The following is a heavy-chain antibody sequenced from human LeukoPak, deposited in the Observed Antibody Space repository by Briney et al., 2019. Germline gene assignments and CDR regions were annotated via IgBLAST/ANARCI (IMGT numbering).Heavy chain of an antibody. CDR2: IDHSGST. D-gene: IGHD2-21*02. CDR3: ARRARDWYSPIEY. CDR1: GYSISSGYY. V-gene: IGHV4-38-2*02. Sequence: PSETLSLTCTVSGYSISSGYYWGWIRQPPGKGLEWTGSIDHSGSTYYNPSLKGRITISIDTSKKQFSLKLSSVTDADTAVYYCARRARDWYSPIEYWGPGTLVTVSS. J-gene: IGHJ4*02.